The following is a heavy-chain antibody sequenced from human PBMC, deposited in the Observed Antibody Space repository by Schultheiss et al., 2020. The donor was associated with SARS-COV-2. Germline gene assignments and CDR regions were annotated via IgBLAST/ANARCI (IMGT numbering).Heavy chain of an antibody. CDR2: ISSSGGSI. D-gene: IGHD5-18*01. CDR3: ASLPYSSHFDY. Sequence: GESLKISCAASGFTFSNYEMNWVRQAPGKGLEWVSYISSSGGSIYYADSVKGRFTISRDNAKNSLFLQMNSLRAEDTAVYYCASLPYSSHFDYWGQGTLVTVSS. CDR1: GFTFSNYE. J-gene: IGHJ4*02. V-gene: IGHV3-48*03.